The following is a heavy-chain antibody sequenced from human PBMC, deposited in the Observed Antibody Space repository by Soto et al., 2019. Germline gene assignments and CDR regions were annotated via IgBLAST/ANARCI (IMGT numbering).Heavy chain of an antibody. D-gene: IGHD3-10*01. CDR1: GGSISSGGYY. J-gene: IGHJ4*02. CDR2: IYYSGST. CDR3: ARRAGVQFVFDY. Sequence: QVQLQESGPGLVKPSQTLSLTYTVSGGSISSGGYYWSWIRQHPGRGLEWIGYIYYSGSTYYNPSLKSRTTISVDTSKNQFSLKLSSVTAADTAVYFCARRAGVQFVFDYWGQGTQVTVSS. V-gene: IGHV4-31*03.